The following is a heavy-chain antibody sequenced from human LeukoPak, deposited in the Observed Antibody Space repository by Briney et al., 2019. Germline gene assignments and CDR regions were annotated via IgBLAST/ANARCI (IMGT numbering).Heavy chain of an antibody. J-gene: IGHJ4*02. CDR3: ARHSYSSGWHAHFDY. D-gene: IGHD6-19*01. CDR1: GGSISSTSYY. V-gene: IGHV4-39*01. Sequence: PSGTLSLTCTVSGGSISSTSYYWGWIRQPPGKGLEWIGNIYYTGSTYYNPSLKSRVTMSVDTSRNHFSLKLSSVTAADTAVYYCARHSYSSGWHAHFDYWGQGTLVTVSS. CDR2: IYYTGST.